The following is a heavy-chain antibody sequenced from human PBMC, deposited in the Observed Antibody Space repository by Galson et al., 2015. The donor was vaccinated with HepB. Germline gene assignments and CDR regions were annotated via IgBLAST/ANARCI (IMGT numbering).Heavy chain of an antibody. CDR1: GFTFSWYW. CDR2: TNSDGSYT. J-gene: IGHJ4*02. V-gene: IGHV3-74*01. D-gene: IGHD6-13*01. Sequence: SLRLSCAASGFTFSWYWMHWVRQVPGKGLVWVARTNSDGSYTTYADSVKGRLTISRGNAKNTLYLQMNSPRAEDTALYYCARTRGAAAGIFDYWGQGTLVTVSS. CDR3: ARTRGAAAGIFDY.